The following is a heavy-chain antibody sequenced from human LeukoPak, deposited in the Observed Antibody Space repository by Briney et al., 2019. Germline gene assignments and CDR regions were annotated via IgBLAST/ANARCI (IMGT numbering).Heavy chain of an antibody. CDR3: ARVVDTAMGPMDV. CDR1: GGSISSYH. CDR2: IYYSGST. Sequence: MPSETLSLTCTVSGGSISSYHWSWIRQPPGKGLECIGYIYYSGSTHYNPSLKSRVTILVDTSKNQFSLKLSSVTAADTAVYYCARVVDTAMGPMDVWGKGTTVTVSS. V-gene: IGHV4-59*01. D-gene: IGHD5-18*01. J-gene: IGHJ6*03.